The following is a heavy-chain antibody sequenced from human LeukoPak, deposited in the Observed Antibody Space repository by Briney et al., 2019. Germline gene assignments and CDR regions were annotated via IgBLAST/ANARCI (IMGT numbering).Heavy chain of an antibody. V-gene: IGHV4-39*07. J-gene: IGHJ4*02. CDR2: INYSGDT. D-gene: IGHD1-20*01. CDR3: VRLQAVTGNFDY. Sequence: SETLSLTCTVPGGSISSSSYYSGWIRQPPGKGLERLETINYSGDTYYNPSLHNRVTISVDSSKYQFSVKLSSVTAADTAVYVCVRLQAVTGNFDYWGQGALVTVSS. CDR1: GGSISSSSYY.